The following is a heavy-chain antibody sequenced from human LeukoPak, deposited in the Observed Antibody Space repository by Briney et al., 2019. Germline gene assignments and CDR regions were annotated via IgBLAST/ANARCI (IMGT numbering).Heavy chain of an antibody. J-gene: IGHJ4*02. D-gene: IGHD1-26*01. Sequence: SETLSLTCSVSGASISGGTYYWGRIRQPPGKGLEWIGSIYYTGSTYDSPSLKSRVTISVDTSKNQFSLKLSSVTAADTAVYYCARRGGSGRAFDYWGQGTLVTVSS. CDR1: GASISGGTYY. CDR3: ARRGGSGRAFDY. V-gene: IGHV4-39*01. CDR2: IYYTGST.